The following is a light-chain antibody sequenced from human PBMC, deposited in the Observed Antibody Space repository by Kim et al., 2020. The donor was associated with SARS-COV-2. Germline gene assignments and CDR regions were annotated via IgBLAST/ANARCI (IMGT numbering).Light chain of an antibody. J-gene: IGLJ3*02. Sequence: ALGQKVRITCQGDSLRRYYASWYQQKPGQAPVLVIYGKNNRPPGIPDRFSGSSSGNTASLTITGAQAEDEADYYCNSRDSSGNHWVFGGGTKLTVL. CDR2: GKN. CDR3: NSRDSSGNHWV. V-gene: IGLV3-19*01. CDR1: SLRRYY.